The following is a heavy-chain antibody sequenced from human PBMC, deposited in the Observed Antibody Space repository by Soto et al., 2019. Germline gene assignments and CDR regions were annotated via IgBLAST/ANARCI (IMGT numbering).Heavy chain of an antibody. V-gene: IGHV4-59*04. J-gene: IGHJ4*02. Sequence: SETLSLTCIVSGGSISNYYWGWIRQPPGKGLEWIGAIYYSGDTYYNPSLKTRVTVSVDTSKNQFSLKLTSVTAADTAVYYCASQRSGYYDSGSYYNGLFDNWGRGTLVTVSS. CDR2: IYYSGDT. D-gene: IGHD3-10*01. CDR3: ASQRSGYYDSGSYYNGLFDN. CDR1: GGSISNYY.